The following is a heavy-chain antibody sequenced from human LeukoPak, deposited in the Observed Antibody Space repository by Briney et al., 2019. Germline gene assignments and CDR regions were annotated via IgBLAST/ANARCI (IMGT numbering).Heavy chain of an antibody. CDR1: GFTVSSNY. CDR3: ARWSAYYYDTSGRIDAFGI. CDR2: IYSGGST. D-gene: IGHD3-22*01. Sequence: GGSLRLSCAASGFTVSSNYMNWVRQAPGKGLEWVSVIYSGGSTSYADSVKGRFTISRDNSKNTLYLQMNSLRAEDTAVYYCARWSAYYYDTSGRIDAFGIWGQGTMVTVSS. J-gene: IGHJ3*02. V-gene: IGHV3-66*01.